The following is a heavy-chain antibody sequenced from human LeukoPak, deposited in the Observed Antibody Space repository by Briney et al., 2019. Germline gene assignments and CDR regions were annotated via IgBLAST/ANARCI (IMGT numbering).Heavy chain of an antibody. Sequence: SETLSLTCTVSGDSISSPSYYLAWIRQPPGEGLQWVGSIYFTGITYYNSSLKSRVTISVETSKNQLSLMLTSVTAADTAVYYCASTVVTRVLGYWGQGTLVTVSS. CDR2: IYFTGIT. CDR3: ASTVVTRVLGY. V-gene: IGHV4-39*01. CDR1: GDSISSPSYY. D-gene: IGHD4-23*01. J-gene: IGHJ4*02.